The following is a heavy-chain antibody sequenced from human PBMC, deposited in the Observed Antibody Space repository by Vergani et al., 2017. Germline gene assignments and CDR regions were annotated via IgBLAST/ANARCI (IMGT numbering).Heavy chain of an antibody. CDR3: AKDSLDYYDSSGYYSH. CDR1: GFTFSSYA. Sequence: EVQLLESGGGLVQPGGSLRLSCAASGFTFSSYAMSWVRQAPGKGLEWVSAISGSGGSTYYADSVKGRFTISRDNSKNTLYLQMNSLRAEDTAVYYCAKDSLDYYDSSGYYSHWGQGTLVTVSS. D-gene: IGHD3-22*01. J-gene: IGHJ4*02. CDR2: ISGSGGST. V-gene: IGHV3-23*01.